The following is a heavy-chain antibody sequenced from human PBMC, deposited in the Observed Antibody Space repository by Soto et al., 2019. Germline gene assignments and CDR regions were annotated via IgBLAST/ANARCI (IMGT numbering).Heavy chain of an antibody. V-gene: IGHV1-2*02. CDR1: GDTFAGYY. Sequence: ASLKVCCQASGDTFAGYYIHRVRHVPGQGLEWMGWINPNSGGTNYAQKFQGRVTMTRDTSISTAYMELSRLRSDDTAVYYCASNDFWSRYYSPWSPSRYYYGMDVCGQRTTVNVS. J-gene: IGHJ6*02. CDR2: INPNSGGT. D-gene: IGHD3-3*01. CDR3: ASNDFWSRYYSPWSPSRYYYGMDV.